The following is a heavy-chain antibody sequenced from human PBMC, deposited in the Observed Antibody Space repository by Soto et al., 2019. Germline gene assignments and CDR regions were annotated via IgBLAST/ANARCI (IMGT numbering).Heavy chain of an antibody. CDR3: AHRPSGWXLLDY. J-gene: IGHJ4*02. Sequence: APSLRLSCAASGFQFDDYSMHWVRQAPGKGLEWVHLINWDVSNTYYADSVKGRFTISRYNSKNQVVLTMTNMDPVDTATYXCAHRPSGWXLLDYWXQGTVVTVSS. D-gene: IGHD6-19*01. CDR1: GFQFDDYS. CDR2: INWDVSNT. V-gene: IGHV3-43D*03.